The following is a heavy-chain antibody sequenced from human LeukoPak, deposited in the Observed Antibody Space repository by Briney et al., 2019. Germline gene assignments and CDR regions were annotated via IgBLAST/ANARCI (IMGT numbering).Heavy chain of an antibody. CDR3: AKPARDDYGDYFLDY. D-gene: IGHD4-17*01. CDR2: ISGSGDST. V-gene: IGHV3-23*01. CDR1: RFAFYTYT. Sequence: GGSLRLSCTASRFAFYTYTMTWVRQAPGKGLEWVSGISGSGDSTYYADSVKGRFTISRDNSKNTLYLQMNSLRAEDTAVYYCAKPARDDYGDYFLDYWGQGTLVTVSS. J-gene: IGHJ4*02.